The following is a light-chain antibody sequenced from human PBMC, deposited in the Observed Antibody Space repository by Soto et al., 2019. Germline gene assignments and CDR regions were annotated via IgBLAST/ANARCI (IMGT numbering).Light chain of an antibody. CDR3: QSYDSSLSASVV. CDR1: SSNIGAGYD. Sequence: QAVVTQPPSVSGAPGQRVTISCTGNSSNIGAGYDVHWYQHLPGTAPKLLIYDNSNRPSGVPDRFSGSKSGTSASLAITGLQAEDEADYYCQSYDSSLSASVVFGGGTQLTVL. V-gene: IGLV1-40*01. J-gene: IGLJ2*01. CDR2: DNS.